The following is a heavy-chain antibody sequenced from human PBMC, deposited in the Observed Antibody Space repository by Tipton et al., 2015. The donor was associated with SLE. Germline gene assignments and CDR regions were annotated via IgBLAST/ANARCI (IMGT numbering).Heavy chain of an antibody. CDR1: GFTFSSYS. Sequence: QLVQSGGGLVKPGGSLRLSRAASGFTFSSYSMNWVRQAPGKGLEWVSSISSSSSYIYYADSVKGRFTISRDNAKNTLYLQMNSLRAEDTAVYYCAKDLPSEPYSSSVGYFDYWGQGTLVTVSS. J-gene: IGHJ4*02. D-gene: IGHD6-6*01. V-gene: IGHV3-21*04. CDR3: AKDLPSEPYSSSVGYFDY. CDR2: ISSSSSYI.